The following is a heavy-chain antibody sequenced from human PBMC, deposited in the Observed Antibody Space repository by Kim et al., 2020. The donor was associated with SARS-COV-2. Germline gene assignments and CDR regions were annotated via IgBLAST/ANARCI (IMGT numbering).Heavy chain of an antibody. Sequence: SETLSLTCTVSGGSISSYYWSWIRQPPGKGLEWIGYMHYSGNTKYNPSLKSRVTISLDTSKNQFSLKLSSVTAADTAVYYCARIAVGNAFDIWGQGTMVTVCS. V-gene: IGHV4-59*08. CDR2: MHYSGNT. J-gene: IGHJ3*02. D-gene: IGHD6-19*01. CDR1: GGSISSYY. CDR3: ARIAVGNAFDI.